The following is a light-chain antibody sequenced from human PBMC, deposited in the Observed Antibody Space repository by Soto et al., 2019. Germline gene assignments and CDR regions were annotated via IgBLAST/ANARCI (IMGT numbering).Light chain of an antibody. CDR2: AAY. CDR3: QQASSFTRT. CDR1: QDISSW. Sequence: DIQMTQSPSSVSASVGDRVTITCRASQDISSWLAWYQQKPGKATKIMIYAAYSLQGGVTARLSGSGSGTEFTLTISSMQPEDFATYYCQQASSFTRTYGQGTRLDIK. J-gene: IGKJ5*01. V-gene: IGKV1-12*01.